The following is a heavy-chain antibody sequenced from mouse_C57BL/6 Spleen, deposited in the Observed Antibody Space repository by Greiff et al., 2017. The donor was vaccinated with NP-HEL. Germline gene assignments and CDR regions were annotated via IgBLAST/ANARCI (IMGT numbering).Heavy chain of an antibody. CDR2: ISGGGGNT. CDR3: ARGGYYYGSSYRENYFDY. CDR1: GFTFSSYT. V-gene: IGHV5-9*01. J-gene: IGHJ2*01. Sequence: EVNLVESGGGLVKPGGSLKLSCAASGFTFSSYTMSWVRQTPEKRLEWVATISGGGGNTYYPDSVKGRFTISRDNAKNTLYLQMSSLRSEDTALYYCARGGYYYGSSYRENYFDYWGQGTTLTVSS. D-gene: IGHD1-1*01.